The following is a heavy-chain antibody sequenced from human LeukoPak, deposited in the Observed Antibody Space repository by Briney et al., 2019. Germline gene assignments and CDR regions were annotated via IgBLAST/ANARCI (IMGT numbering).Heavy chain of an antibody. J-gene: IGHJ4*02. CDR1: SGSISSGSYY. V-gene: IGHV4-61*02. CDR2: IHSSGST. D-gene: IGHD2-2*02. Sequence: SETLTLTCTVSSGSISSGSYYWSWIRQPAGKGLEWIGRIHSSGSTNYNPSLKSRVTIAVDTSKNQFSLRLSSVTAADTAMYYCASTVGYCSSILCYTVDSWGQGTLVTVSS. CDR3: ASTVGYCSSILCYTVDS.